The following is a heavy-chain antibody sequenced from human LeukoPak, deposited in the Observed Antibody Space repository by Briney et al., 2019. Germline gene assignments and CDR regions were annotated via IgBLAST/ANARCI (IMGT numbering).Heavy chain of an antibody. CDR1: GFTFSSNW. D-gene: IGHD6-6*01. CDR3: ARGVAARHFDY. J-gene: IGHJ4*02. Sequence: GGSLRLSCAASGFTFSSNWMHWVRQAPGKGLAWVARINNDGSATTHADSVRGRFTISRDNAKNTVHLQMNSLRVEDTAVYYCARGVAARHFDYWGQGTLVTVSS. V-gene: IGHV3-74*01. CDR2: INNDGSAT.